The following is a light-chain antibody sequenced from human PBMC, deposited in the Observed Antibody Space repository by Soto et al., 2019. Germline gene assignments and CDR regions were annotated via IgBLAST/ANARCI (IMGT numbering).Light chain of an antibody. CDR2: GNI. CDR1: TSNIGAGYD. J-gene: IGLJ3*02. CDR3: QSYDSSLSGWV. V-gene: IGLV1-40*01. Sequence: QSVLTQPPSVSGAPGQRVTISCTGSTSNIGAGYDIHWYQQLPGTAPKLLIYGNINRPSGVPDRFSGSKSDTSAPLAITGLQAEDEADYYCQSYDSSLSGWVFGGGTKLTVL.